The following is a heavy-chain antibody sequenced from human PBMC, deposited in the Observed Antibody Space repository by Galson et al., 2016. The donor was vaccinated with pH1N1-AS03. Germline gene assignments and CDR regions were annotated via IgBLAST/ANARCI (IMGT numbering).Heavy chain of an antibody. J-gene: IGHJ6*02. V-gene: IGHV6-1*01. D-gene: IGHD5-24*01. CDR2: TYYRSKWFN. CDR3: ARQIKGGMDV. Sequence: CAISGDSVSSNSVAWNWIRQSPSRGLEWLGRTYYRSKWFNEYPASVKSRITINSDTSKNQFSLQLNSVTPEDTALCSCARQIKGGMDVWGQGTTVTVSS. CDR1: GDSVSSNSVA.